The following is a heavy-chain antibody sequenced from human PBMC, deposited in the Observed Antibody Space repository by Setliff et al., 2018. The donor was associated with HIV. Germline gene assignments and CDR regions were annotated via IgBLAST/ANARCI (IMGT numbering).Heavy chain of an antibody. D-gene: IGHD2-15*01. V-gene: IGHV4-30-4*01. Sequence: SWVRQAPGKGLEWIGHIHYKGNIDYNASLKSRLAISSDTSKNQFSLNLSSVIAADTAIYFCARFTVVVFGAGEPSWFDPWGQGILVTVSS. J-gene: IGHJ5*02. CDR2: IHYKGNI. CDR3: ARFTVVVFGAGEPSWFDP.